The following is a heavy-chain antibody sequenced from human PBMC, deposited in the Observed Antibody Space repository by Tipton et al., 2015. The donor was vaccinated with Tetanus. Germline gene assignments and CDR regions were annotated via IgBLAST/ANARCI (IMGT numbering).Heavy chain of an antibody. CDR1: GGSLSTSH. CDR3: ARVKVSVYGTQVDYFLDS. Sequence: TLSLTCTVSGGSLSTSHWAWIRQTPGKRLEWIGYITYSARTKYNPSLTSRVTLSLEASKNEFSLRLSSVTAADTAVYHCARVKVSVYGTQVDYFLDSWGQGTLVTVSS. J-gene: IGHJ4*02. CDR2: ITYSART. V-gene: IGHV4-59*01. D-gene: IGHD2/OR15-2a*01.